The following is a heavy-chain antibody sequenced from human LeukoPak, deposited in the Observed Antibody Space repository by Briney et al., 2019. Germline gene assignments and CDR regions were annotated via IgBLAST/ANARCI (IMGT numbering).Heavy chain of an antibody. CDR1: GGSISSSSYY. CDR2: IYYSGST. V-gene: IGHV4-39*07. CDR3: ARDSFLWGEKFDP. D-gene: IGHD3-16*01. J-gene: IGHJ5*02. Sequence: PSETLSLTCTVSGGSISSSSYYWGWIRQPPGKGLEWIGSIYYSGSTYYNPSLKSRVTISVDTSKNQFSLKLSSVTAADTAVYYCARDSFLWGEKFDPWGQGTLVTVSS.